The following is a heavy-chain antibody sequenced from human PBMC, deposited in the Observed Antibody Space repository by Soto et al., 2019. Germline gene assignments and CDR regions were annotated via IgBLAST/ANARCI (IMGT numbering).Heavy chain of an antibody. Sequence: EVQLLESGGDLVQPGGSLRLSCAASGFTFSIYPISWVRQAPGNGLEWVSGTSNNCGVTYYAASVKGRFTISRDNSQNTLYLQMTSLRAEDMAAYYCARGFSYGSGRYYFEYLGLGTLVTVSS. J-gene: IGHJ4*02. CDR3: ARGFSYGSGRYYFEY. D-gene: IGHD3-10*01. CDR1: GFTFSIYP. CDR2: TSNNCGVT. V-gene: IGHV3-23*01.